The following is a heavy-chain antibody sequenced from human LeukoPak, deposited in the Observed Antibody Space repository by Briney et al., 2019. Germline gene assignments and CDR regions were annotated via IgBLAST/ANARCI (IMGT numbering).Heavy chain of an antibody. CDR3: ARDTKDY. Sequence: GGSLRLSCEASGFTFSNYEMNWVRQAPGKGLEWISYITTTGDRIQYADSVKGRFTISRDNVKNSLYLEMNSLRAEDTGVYFCARDTKDYWGQGTLVVVSS. V-gene: IGHV3-48*03. CDR1: GFTFSNYE. J-gene: IGHJ4*02. CDR2: ITTTGDRI. D-gene: IGHD2-2*01.